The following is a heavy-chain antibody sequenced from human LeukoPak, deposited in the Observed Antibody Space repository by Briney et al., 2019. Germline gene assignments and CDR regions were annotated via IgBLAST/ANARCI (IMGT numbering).Heavy chain of an antibody. CDR3: ARDRGYCSSTSCYRILYYYGMDV. D-gene: IGHD2-2*01. Sequence: GGSLRLSCAASGFTFSDYYMSWIRQAPGKGLEWVSYISSSGSTIYYADSVRGRFTISRDNAKNSLYLQMKSLRAEDTAVYYCARDRGYCSSTSCYRILYYYGMDVWGQGTTVTVSS. J-gene: IGHJ6*02. CDR1: GFTFSDYY. CDR2: ISSSGSTI. V-gene: IGHV3-11*01.